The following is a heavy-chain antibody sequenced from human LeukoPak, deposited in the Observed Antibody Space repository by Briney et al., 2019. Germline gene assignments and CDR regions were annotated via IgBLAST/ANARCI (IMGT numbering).Heavy chain of an antibody. CDR1: GFTFSNYG. V-gene: IGHV3-33*08. CDR3: ARSLAGYTLVSPDY. D-gene: IGHD5-18*01. CDR2: IWYDGSNK. J-gene: IGHJ4*02. Sequence: PGGSLRLSCAASGFTFSNYGMHWVRQAPGKGLEWVAVIWYDGSNKFYADSVKGRFAISRDNSKNTLYLQMSSLRAEDTAVYYCARSLAGYTLVSPDYWGQGTLVTVSS.